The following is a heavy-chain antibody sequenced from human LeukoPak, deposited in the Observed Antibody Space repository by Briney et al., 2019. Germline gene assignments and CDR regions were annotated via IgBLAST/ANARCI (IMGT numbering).Heavy chain of an antibody. CDR2: ISSSSSTI. Sequence: GGSLRLSCAASGFTFSSYSMNWVRQAPGKGLEWVSYISSSSSTIYYADSVKGRFTISRDNAKNSLYLQMNSLRAEDTALYYCAKDKSWRGDRRWFDYWGQGTLVTVSS. V-gene: IGHV3-48*04. J-gene: IGHJ4*02. D-gene: IGHD3-3*01. CDR3: AKDKSWRGDRRWFDY. CDR1: GFTFSSYS.